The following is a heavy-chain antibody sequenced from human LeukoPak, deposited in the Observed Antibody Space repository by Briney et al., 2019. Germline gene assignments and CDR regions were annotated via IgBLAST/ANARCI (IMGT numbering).Heavy chain of an antibody. Sequence: ASVKVSCKASGYTFISYAMYWVRQAPGQRLKWMGWINAGNGDTKYSQKFQGRVTITRDTSASTAYMELGSLRSEDTAVYYCARDAAMALLDYWGQGTLVTVSS. V-gene: IGHV1-3*01. D-gene: IGHD5-18*01. CDR3: ARDAAMALLDY. J-gene: IGHJ4*02. CDR2: INAGNGDT. CDR1: GYTFISYA.